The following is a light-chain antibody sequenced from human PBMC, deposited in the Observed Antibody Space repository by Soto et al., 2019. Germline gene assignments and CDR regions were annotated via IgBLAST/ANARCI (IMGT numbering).Light chain of an antibody. CDR3: QQYGRAPIT. V-gene: IGKV3-20*01. CDR1: QTISNSL. CDR2: GAS. Sequence: EIVLTQSPGTLSLSPGERATLSCRASQTISNSLVAWYQQKLGQSPRLLIYGASSRATGIPDRFIGSGSGADFTLTISRLEPEDFAVYSCQQYGRAPITFGQGTRLEIK. J-gene: IGKJ5*01.